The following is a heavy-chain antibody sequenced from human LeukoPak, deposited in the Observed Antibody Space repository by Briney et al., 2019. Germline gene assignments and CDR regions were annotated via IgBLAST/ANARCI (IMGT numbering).Heavy chain of an antibody. D-gene: IGHD6-19*01. V-gene: IGHV1-69*06. CDR2: IIPIFGTP. CDR3: AINIAVAADQIYYYYYYYMDV. J-gene: IGHJ6*03. Sequence: GASVKVSCKASGGTFSSYAISWVRQAPGQGLEWMGGIIPIFGTPNYAQKFQGRVTITADKSTSTAYMELSSLRSEDTAIYYCAINIAVAADQIYYYYYYYMDVWGKGTTVTVSS. CDR1: GGTFSSYA.